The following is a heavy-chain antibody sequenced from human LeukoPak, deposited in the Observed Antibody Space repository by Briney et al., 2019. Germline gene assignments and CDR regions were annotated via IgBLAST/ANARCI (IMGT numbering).Heavy chain of an antibody. CDR2: IYYSGNT. Sequence: SETLSLTCTVSGDSISSSNSSWGWIRQPPGKGLEWIGSIYYSGNTYYNASLKSRVTISVDTSKNPFSMKLTSVPAADTAVYYCARVAGFGELSMFDYWSQGTLVTVSS. CDR1: GDSISSSNSS. CDR3: ARVAGFGELSMFDY. J-gene: IGHJ4*02. V-gene: IGHV4-39*01. D-gene: IGHD3-10*01.